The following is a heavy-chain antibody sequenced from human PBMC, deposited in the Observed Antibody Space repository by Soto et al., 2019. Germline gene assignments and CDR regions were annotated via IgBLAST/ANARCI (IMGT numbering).Heavy chain of an antibody. CDR2: INPSGGST. Sequence: ASVKVSCKASGYTFTSYYMHWVLQAPGEGLEWMGIINPSGGSTSYAQKFQGRVTMTRDTSTSTVYMELSSLRSEDTAVYYCAREYDFWSGYYNPSGFMDVWRKGTTVTVAT. J-gene: IGHJ6*04. V-gene: IGHV1-46*03. D-gene: IGHD3-3*01. CDR3: AREYDFWSGYYNPSGFMDV. CDR1: GYTFTSYY.